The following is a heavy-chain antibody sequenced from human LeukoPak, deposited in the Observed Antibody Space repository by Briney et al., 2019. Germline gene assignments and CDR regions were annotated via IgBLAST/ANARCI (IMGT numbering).Heavy chain of an antibody. V-gene: IGHV3-21*01. Sequence: AGGSLRLSCAASGFTFSSYSMNWVRQAPGKGLEWVSSISSSSSYIYYADSVKGRFTISRDNAKNSLYLQMNSLRAEDTAVYYCARDRGSWYDYWGQGTLVTVSS. CDR2: ISSSSSYI. CDR3: ARDRGSWYDY. D-gene: IGHD6-13*01. J-gene: IGHJ4*02. CDR1: GFTFSSYS.